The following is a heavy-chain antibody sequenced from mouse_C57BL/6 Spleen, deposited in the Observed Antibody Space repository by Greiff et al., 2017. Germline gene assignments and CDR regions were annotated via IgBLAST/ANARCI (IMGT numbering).Heavy chain of an antibody. CDR3: ARGGDSTVAFDD. J-gene: IGHJ2*01. Sequence: VQLQQSGAELARPGASVKMSCKASGYTFTSYTMHWVKQRPGQGLEWIGYINPSSGYTKYNQKFKDKATLTADKSSSTAYMQLSSLTSEDSAVYYCARGGDSTVAFDDWGQGTTLTVSS. D-gene: IGHD1-1*01. CDR2: INPSSGYT. V-gene: IGHV1-4*01. CDR1: GYTFTSYT.